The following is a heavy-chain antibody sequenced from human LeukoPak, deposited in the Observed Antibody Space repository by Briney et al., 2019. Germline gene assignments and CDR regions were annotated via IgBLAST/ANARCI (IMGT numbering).Heavy chain of an antibody. V-gene: IGHV3-11*04. CDR3: ARSYCSGGSCYYYYGMDV. J-gene: IGHJ6*02. Sequence: PGGSLRLSCAASGFTFSDYYMSWIRQAPGKGLEWVSYISSSGSTIYYADSVKGRFTISRDNAKNSLYLQMNSLRAEGTAVYYCARSYCSGGSCYYYYGMDVWGQGTTVTVSS. CDR1: GFTFSDYY. D-gene: IGHD2-15*01. CDR2: ISSSGSTI.